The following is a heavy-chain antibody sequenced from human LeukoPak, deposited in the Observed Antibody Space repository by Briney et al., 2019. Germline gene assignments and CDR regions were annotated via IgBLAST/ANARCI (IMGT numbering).Heavy chain of an antibody. CDR1: GFTFSSYS. Sequence: GGSLRLSCAASGFTFSSYSMNWVRQAPGKGLEWVSSISSSSSYIYYADSVKGRFTISRDNAKNSLYLQMNGLRAEDTAVYYCARESGYSYDQAFDYWGQGTLVTVSS. V-gene: IGHV3-21*01. J-gene: IGHJ4*02. CDR3: ARESGYSYDQAFDY. CDR2: ISSSSSYI. D-gene: IGHD5-18*01.